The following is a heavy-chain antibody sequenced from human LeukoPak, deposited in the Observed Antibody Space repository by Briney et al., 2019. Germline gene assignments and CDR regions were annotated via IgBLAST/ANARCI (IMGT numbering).Heavy chain of an antibody. D-gene: IGHD2-21*02. Sequence: PSETLSLTCTVSGGSISSGDYYWSWIRQPPGKGLEWIGYIYYSGTTYYNPSLKTRVTISIDTSKNQFSLKLSPVTAADTAVYYCARVEVAVVAAAQTPKYGMDVWGQGTTVTVSS. J-gene: IGHJ6*02. CDR2: IYYSGTT. CDR1: GGSISSGDYY. CDR3: ARVEVAVVAAAQTPKYGMDV. V-gene: IGHV4-30-4*01.